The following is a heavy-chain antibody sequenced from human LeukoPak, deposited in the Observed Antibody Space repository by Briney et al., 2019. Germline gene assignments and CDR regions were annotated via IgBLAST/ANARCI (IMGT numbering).Heavy chain of an antibody. Sequence: GGSLRLSCAASGFTFSSYWMSWVRQAPGKGLEWVANIKQDGSEKYYVDSVKGRFTISRDNSKNTLYLQMNSLRAEDTAVYYCARDRFYSSGWYDGGVDYWGQGTLVTVSS. CDR2: IKQDGSEK. J-gene: IGHJ4*02. V-gene: IGHV3-7*03. D-gene: IGHD6-19*01. CDR3: ARDRFYSSGWYDGGVDY. CDR1: GFTFSSYW.